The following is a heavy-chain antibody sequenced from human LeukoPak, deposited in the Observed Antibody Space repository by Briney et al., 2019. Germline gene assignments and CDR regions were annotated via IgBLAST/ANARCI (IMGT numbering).Heavy chain of an antibody. D-gene: IGHD2-15*01. J-gene: IGHJ3*02. V-gene: IGHV3-33*01. CDR1: GFTFSHNG. Sequence: GGSLRLSCAASGFTFSHNGMHWVRQAPGKGLDWVAVIWYDGSNKYYADSVKGRFTISRDNSKNTVSLQMNSLRAEDTAVYYCARDLVVVVAAHPGGGHDAFDIWGQGTMVTVSS. CDR3: ARDLVVVVAAHPGGGHDAFDI. CDR2: IWYDGSNK.